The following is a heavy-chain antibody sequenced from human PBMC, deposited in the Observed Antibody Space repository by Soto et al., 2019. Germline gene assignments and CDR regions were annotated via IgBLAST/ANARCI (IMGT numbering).Heavy chain of an antibody. V-gene: IGHV4-59*01. CDR1: NDSISNYY. CDR2: ISYSGST. Sequence: SQTMSPTSTVSNDSISNYYSSWIRPPPGKRLEWIGYISYSGSTDYNPTLKSRVTISGDTSKNQLSLKVSSVTAADTAVYYCARGIATGQFDPWGQGTLVTVSS. CDR3: ARGIATGQFDP. D-gene: IGHD2-15*01. J-gene: IGHJ5*02.